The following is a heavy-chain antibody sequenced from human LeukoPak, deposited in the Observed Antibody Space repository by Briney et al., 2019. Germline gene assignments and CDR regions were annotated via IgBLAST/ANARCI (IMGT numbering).Heavy chain of an antibody. Sequence: GGSLRLSCAASGFTFSSYSMNWVRQAPGKGLEWVSYISSSSSTIYYADSVKGRFTISRDNAKNSLYLQMNSLRAEDTAVYYCASERLWFEELWGDVWGQGTTVTVSS. V-gene: IGHV3-48*04. D-gene: IGHD3-10*01. J-gene: IGHJ6*02. CDR2: ISSSSSTI. CDR1: GFTFSSYS. CDR3: ASERLWFEELWGDV.